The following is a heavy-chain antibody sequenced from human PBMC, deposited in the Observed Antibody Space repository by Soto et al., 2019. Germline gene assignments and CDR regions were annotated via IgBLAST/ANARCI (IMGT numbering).Heavy chain of an antibody. CDR3: AGTERYSSSSDY. CDR2: ISSSGSTI. CDR1: GFTLSDYY. V-gene: IGHV3-11*01. Sequence: NPGGSLRLSCAASGFTLSDYYMSWIRQAPGKGLEWVSHISSSGSTIYYADSVRGRFTISRDNAKNSLFLQMNSLRAEDTAVYYCAGTERYSSSSDYWGQGTLVTVSS. D-gene: IGHD6-6*01. J-gene: IGHJ4*02.